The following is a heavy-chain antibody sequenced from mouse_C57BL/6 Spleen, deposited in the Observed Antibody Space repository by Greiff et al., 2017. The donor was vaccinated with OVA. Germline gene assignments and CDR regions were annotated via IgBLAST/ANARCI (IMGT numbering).Heavy chain of an antibody. J-gene: IGHJ4*01. Sequence: DVKLVESGGGLVQPGGSLSLSCAASGFTFTDYYMSWVRQPPGKALEWLGFIRNKANGYTTEYSASVKGRFTISRDNSQSILYLQMNALRAEDSATYYCARYYDESMYAMDYWGQGTSVTVSS. V-gene: IGHV7-3*01. CDR3: ARYYDESMYAMDY. CDR2: IRNKANGYTT. D-gene: IGHD2-10*02. CDR1: GFTFTDYY.